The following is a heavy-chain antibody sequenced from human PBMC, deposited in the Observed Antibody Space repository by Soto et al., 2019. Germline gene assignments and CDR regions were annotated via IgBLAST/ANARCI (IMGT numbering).Heavy chain of an antibody. CDR3: VRDRDILPDIPLLGFDY. CDR2: ISYDGSNK. J-gene: IGHJ4*02. CDR1: GFTFSSYA. V-gene: IGHV3-30-3*01. Sequence: QVQLVESGGGVVQPGRSLRLSCAASGFTFSSYAMHWVRQAPGKGLEWVAVISYDGSNKYYADSVKGRFTISRDNSKNTLYLQMNSLRAEDTAVYYCVRDRDILPDIPLLGFDYWGQGTLVTVSS. D-gene: IGHD3-10*01.